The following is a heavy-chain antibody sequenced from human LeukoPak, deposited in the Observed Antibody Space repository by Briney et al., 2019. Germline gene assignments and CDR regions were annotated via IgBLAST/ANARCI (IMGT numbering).Heavy chain of an antibody. CDR1: GSTFSSYS. V-gene: IGHV3-48*02. D-gene: IGHD6-19*01. J-gene: IGHJ3*01. CDR3: ARGTSSGWAYAFDV. Sequence: GGSLRLSCAASGSTFSSYSMNWVRQAPGKGLEWVSYISSSSSAIYYADSVKGRFTISRDNAKNSLYLQMNSLRDEDTAVYYCARGTSSGWAYAFDVWGQGTMVTVSS. CDR2: ISSSSSAI.